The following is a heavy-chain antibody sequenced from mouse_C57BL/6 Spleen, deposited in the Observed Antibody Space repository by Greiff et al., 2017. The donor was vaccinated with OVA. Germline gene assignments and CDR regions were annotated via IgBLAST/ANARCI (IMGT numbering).Heavy chain of an antibody. V-gene: IGHV1-69*01. CDR3: ARGISGGYFDY. CDR1: GYTFTSYW. D-gene: IGHD3-2*02. J-gene: IGHJ2*01. CDR2: IDPSDSYT. Sequence: QVQLKQPGAELVMPGASVKLSCKASGYTFTSYWMHWVKQRPGQGLEWIGEIDPSDSYTNYNQKFKGKSTLTVDKSSSTAYMQLSSLTSEDSAVYYCARGISGGYFDYWGQGTTLTVSS.